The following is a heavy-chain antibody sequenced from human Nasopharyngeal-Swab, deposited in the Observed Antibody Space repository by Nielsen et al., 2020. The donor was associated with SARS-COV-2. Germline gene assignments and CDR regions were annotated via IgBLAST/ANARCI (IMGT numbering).Heavy chain of an antibody. J-gene: IGHJ6*02. V-gene: IGHV1-18*01. CDR3: ARVSWDGYYYYYGLDV. D-gene: IGHD5-24*01. CDR1: GYTFTSYG. Sequence: ASVKVSCKASGYTFTSYGISWVRQAPGQGLEWMGWISAYNGNTNYAQKLQGRVTMTTDTSTSTAYMELRSLRSDDTAVYYCARVSWDGYYYYYGLDVWGQGTTVTVSS. CDR2: ISAYNGNT.